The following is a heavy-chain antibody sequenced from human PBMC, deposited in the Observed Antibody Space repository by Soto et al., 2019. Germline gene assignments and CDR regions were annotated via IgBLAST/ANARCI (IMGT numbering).Heavy chain of an antibody. D-gene: IGHD3-10*01. Sequence: QLQLQESGPGLVKPSETLSLTCTVSGGSISSSSYYWGWIRQPPGKGLEWIGSIYYSGSTYYNPSLKSRVTISVDTSKNQFSLKLSSVTAADTAVYYCARTRPVGLWFGGYNWFDPWGQGTLVTVSS. CDR1: GGSISSSSYY. CDR2: IYYSGST. V-gene: IGHV4-39*01. CDR3: ARTRPVGLWFGGYNWFDP. J-gene: IGHJ5*02.